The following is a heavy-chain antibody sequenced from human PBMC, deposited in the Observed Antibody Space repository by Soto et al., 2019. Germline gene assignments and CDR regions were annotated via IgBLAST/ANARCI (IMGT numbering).Heavy chain of an antibody. D-gene: IGHD3-16*01. CDR2: VHYYGGT. CDR3: TKNSAYALDY. V-gene: IGHV4-4*02. Sequence: SETLSLTCGVSSGSVSNDNWWSWVRQSPGRGLEWIGEVHYYGGTNYNPSLESRVTISVDTSRNKFSLRLNSVTAADTAIYYCTKNSAYALDYWGQGTLVTVSS. CDR1: SGSVSNDNW. J-gene: IGHJ1*01.